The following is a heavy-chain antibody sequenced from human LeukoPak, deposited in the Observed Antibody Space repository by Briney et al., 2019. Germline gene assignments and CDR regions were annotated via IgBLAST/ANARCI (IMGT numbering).Heavy chain of an antibody. CDR1: GGSISSSSYY. CDR2: IDYSGNT. V-gene: IGHV4-39*01. CDR3: ARLYSSGWYNGY. D-gene: IGHD6-19*01. Sequence: SETLSLTCTVSGGSISSSSYYWGWIRQHPGKGLEWIGSIDYSGNTYYNPSLKSRVTISVDTSKNQFSLKLSSVTAAGTAVYYCARLYSSGWYNGYWGQGTLVTVSS. J-gene: IGHJ4*02.